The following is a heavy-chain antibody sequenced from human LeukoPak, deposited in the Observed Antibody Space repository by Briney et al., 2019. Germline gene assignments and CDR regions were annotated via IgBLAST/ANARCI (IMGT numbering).Heavy chain of an antibody. Sequence: ASVKVSCKASGYTFTGYYMHWVRQAPGQGLGWMGWINPNSGGTNYAQKFQGWVTMTRDTSISTAYMELSRLRSDDTAVYYCARDPGVAVAGNYHYYGMDVWGQGTTVTVSS. CDR3: ARDPGVAVAGNYHYYGMDV. V-gene: IGHV1-2*04. CDR1: GYTFTGYY. CDR2: INPNSGGT. J-gene: IGHJ6*02. D-gene: IGHD6-19*01.